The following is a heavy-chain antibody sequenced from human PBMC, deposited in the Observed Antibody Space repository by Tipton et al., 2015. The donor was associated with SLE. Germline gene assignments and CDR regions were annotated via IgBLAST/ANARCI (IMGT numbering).Heavy chain of an antibody. Sequence: SLKLSCAASGFTFSNSWMQWVRQAPGRGLVWVSRIDPDGRITDYADSVKGRFTISRDNSKNTVYLHMNSLRADDTAIYYCASASWNYGFFDYWGQGTLVTVSS. CDR1: GFTFSNSW. J-gene: IGHJ4*02. CDR3: ASASWNYGFFDY. CDR2: IDPDGRIT. D-gene: IGHD1-7*01. V-gene: IGHV3-74*01.